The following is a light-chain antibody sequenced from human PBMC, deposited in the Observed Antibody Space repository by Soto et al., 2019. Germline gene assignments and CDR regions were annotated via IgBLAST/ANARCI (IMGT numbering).Light chain of an antibody. V-gene: IGKV3-15*01. Sequence: EIVLTQSPATLSVSPGETVSLSCRASQSVSSNLAWYQQKPGQAPRLLIYGASTRATGIPARFSGSGSGTEFTLTISSLQSEDFAVYYCQQYNNWPPSWTFGQGTEVDIK. J-gene: IGKJ1*01. CDR1: QSVSSN. CDR2: GAS. CDR3: QQYNNWPPSWT.